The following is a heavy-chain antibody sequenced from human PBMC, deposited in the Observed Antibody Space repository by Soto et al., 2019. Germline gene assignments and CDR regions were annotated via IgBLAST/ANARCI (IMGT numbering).Heavy chain of an antibody. CDR1: GYTFTSYG. V-gene: IGHV1-18*01. J-gene: IGHJ4*02. D-gene: IGHD2-15*01. Sequence: QVQLVQSGAEVKKPGASVKVSCKASGYTFTSYGLSWVRQAPGQGLAWMGWISAYNGNTNSAQKLQGRVTMTPDTSTSTAYMELRSLRSDDTAVYYCARVDCSGGSCYSEFDYWGQGTLVTVSS. CDR3: ARVDCSGGSCYSEFDY. CDR2: ISAYNGNT.